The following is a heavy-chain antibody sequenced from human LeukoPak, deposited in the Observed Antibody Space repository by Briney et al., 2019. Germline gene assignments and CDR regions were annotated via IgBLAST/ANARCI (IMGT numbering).Heavy chain of an antibody. Sequence: ASVKVSCKASGYTFTSYYMHWVREAPGQGLEWMGIINPSGGSTSYAQKFQGRVTMTRDMSTSTVYMELSSLRSEDTAVYYCARDRFAVAGLFDYWGQGTLVTVSS. CDR1: GYTFTSYY. CDR3: ARDRFAVAGLFDY. V-gene: IGHV1-46*01. D-gene: IGHD6-19*01. J-gene: IGHJ4*02. CDR2: INPSGGST.